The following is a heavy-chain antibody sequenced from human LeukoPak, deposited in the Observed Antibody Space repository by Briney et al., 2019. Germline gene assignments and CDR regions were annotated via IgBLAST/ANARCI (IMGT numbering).Heavy chain of an antibody. CDR2: IYYSGST. V-gene: IGHV4-61*01. CDR1: GGSISSSSYY. J-gene: IGHJ5*02. Sequence: PSETLSLTCTVSGGSISSSSYYWSWIRQPPGKGLEWIGYIYYSGSTNYNPSLKSRVTISVDTSKNQFSLKLSSVTAADTAVYYCARGRFGELLGNWFDPWGQGTLVTVSS. D-gene: IGHD3-10*01. CDR3: ARGRFGELLGNWFDP.